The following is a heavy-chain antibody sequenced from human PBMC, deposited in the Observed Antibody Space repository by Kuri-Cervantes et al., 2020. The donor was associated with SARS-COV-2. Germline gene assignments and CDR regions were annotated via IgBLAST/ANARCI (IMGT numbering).Heavy chain of an antibody. V-gene: IGHV4-39*01. CDR2: IYYSGGT. D-gene: IGHD6-6*01. CDR1: GGSISSSSYY. Sequence: SETLSLTCTVSGGSISSSSYYWGWIRQPPGKGLEWIGSIYYSGGTYYNPSLKSRVTISVDTSKNQFSLKLSSMTAADTAVYYCARREIAARRLFDYWGQGTLVTVS. J-gene: IGHJ4*02. CDR3: ARREIAARRLFDY.